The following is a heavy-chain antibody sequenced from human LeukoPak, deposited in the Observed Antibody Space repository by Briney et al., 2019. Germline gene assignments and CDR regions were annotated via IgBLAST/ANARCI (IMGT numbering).Heavy chain of an antibody. CDR3: ASNIWFRESTPVNWLDP. V-gene: IGHV1-8*01. J-gene: IGHJ5*02. CDR1: VYTFTSYV. D-gene: IGHD3-10*01. CDR2: MNPNNGNT. Sequence: ASVKVSCKASVYTFTSYVINWVRQASGQGLEWRGWMNPNNGNTGYPQKFQGRVTMTRNTSIRTDYMELSSLRSEDTAVYYCASNIWFRESTPVNWLDPWGQGTLVTVCS.